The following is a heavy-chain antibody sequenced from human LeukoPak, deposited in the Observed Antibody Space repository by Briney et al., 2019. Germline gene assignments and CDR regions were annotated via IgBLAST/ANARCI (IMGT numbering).Heavy chain of an antibody. V-gene: IGHV1-69*13. CDR1: GGTFSSYA. Sequence: ASVKVSCKASGGTFSSYAISWVRQAPGQGLEWMGGITPIFGTANYAQKFQGRVTITADESTSTAYMELSSLRSEDTAVYYCARARANTYYYDSSARVLDYWGQGTLVTVSS. J-gene: IGHJ4*02. D-gene: IGHD3-22*01. CDR3: ARARANTYYYDSSARVLDY. CDR2: ITPIFGTA.